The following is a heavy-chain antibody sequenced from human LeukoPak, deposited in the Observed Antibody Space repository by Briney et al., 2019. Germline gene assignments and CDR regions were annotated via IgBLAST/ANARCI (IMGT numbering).Heavy chain of an antibody. CDR1: GGSISSYY. V-gene: IGHV4-59*08. D-gene: IGHD3-22*01. Sequence: PSETLSLTCTVSGGSISSYYWSWIRQPPGKGLEWIGYIYYSGRTNYNLPLKSRVAISVAKSKTQFSLMLSSVTAEATAVYYCTGHEVRRGYDFDYWGQGTLVTVSS. J-gene: IGHJ4*02. CDR3: TGHEVRRGYDFDY. CDR2: IYYSGRT.